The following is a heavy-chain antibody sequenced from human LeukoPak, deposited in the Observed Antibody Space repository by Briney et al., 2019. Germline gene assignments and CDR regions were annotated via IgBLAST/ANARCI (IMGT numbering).Heavy chain of an antibody. CDR1: GFTFSSYA. Sequence: PGGSLRLSCAASGFTFSSYAMSWVRQAPGKGLEWVSAISGSGGSTYYADSVKGRFTISRDNSKNTLYLQMNSLRAEDTAVYYCAKDRRVRSTTMIVVVITTFDYWGQGTLVTVSS. V-gene: IGHV3-23*01. D-gene: IGHD3-22*01. J-gene: IGHJ4*02. CDR2: ISGSGGST. CDR3: AKDRRVRSTTMIVVVITTFDY.